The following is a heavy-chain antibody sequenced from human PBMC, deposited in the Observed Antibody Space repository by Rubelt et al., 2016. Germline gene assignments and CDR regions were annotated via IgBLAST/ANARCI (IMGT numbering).Heavy chain of an antibody. J-gene: IGHJ4*02. CDR1: GASISSSTTYY. CDR3: ARQRDHTHYHYLDY. V-gene: IGHV4-39*01. D-gene: IGHD2-15*01. CDR2: NYYSGST. Sequence: QLQLQESGPGLVKPSETLSLTCTVSGASISSSTTYYWGWIRQPPGKGLEWIGSNYYSGSTYYNPSLKSRVTMSVHTSKNQFSLKLSSVTAADTAVYYCARQRDHTHYHYLDYWGQGTLVTVSS.